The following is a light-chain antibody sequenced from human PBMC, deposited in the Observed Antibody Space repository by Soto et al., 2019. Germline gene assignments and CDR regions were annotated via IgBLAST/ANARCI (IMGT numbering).Light chain of an antibody. CDR3: QQRSKWRT. V-gene: IGKV3-11*01. J-gene: IGKJ1*01. CDR2: DAS. Sequence: EIVLTQSPATLSLSPGERATLSCRASQSVSGYLAWFQQKPGQAPRLLIYDASKRATGIPARFSGSGFGTDYTLTISSLEPEDFEVYYCQQRSKWRTFGQGTKVDIK. CDR1: QSVSGY.